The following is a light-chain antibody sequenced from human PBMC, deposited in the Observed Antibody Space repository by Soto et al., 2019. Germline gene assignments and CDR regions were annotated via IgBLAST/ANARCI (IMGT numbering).Light chain of an antibody. CDR3: QQYDNWPYT. CDR1: QSVSSY. V-gene: IGKV3-11*01. Sequence: EIVLTQSPATLSLSPGERATLSCRASQSVSSYLAWYQQKPGQAPRLLIYDASNRATGIPARFSGSGSGTEFTLTISSLQSEDFAVYFCQQYDNWPYTFGQGTKVDI. CDR2: DAS. J-gene: IGKJ2*01.